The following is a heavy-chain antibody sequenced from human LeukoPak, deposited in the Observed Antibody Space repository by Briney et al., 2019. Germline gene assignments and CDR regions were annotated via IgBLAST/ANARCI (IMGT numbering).Heavy chain of an antibody. J-gene: IGHJ5*02. Sequence: SETLSLTCTVSGGSISSSSYYWGWIRQPPGKGLEWIGYIYYSGSTNYNPSLKSRVTISVDTSKNQFSLKLSSVTAADTAVYYCARGCSAGTPHNWFDPWGQGTLVTVSS. V-gene: IGHV4-61*05. CDR2: IYYSGST. CDR3: ARGCSAGTPHNWFDP. D-gene: IGHD6-13*01. CDR1: GGSISSSSYY.